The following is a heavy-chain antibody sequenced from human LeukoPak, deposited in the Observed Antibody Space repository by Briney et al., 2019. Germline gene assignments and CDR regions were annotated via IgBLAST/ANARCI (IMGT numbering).Heavy chain of an antibody. J-gene: IGHJ4*02. CDR2: IWYDGSNK. Sequence: PGGSLRLSCAASGFTFSSYGMHWVRQAPGKGLEWVAVIWYDGSNKYYADSVKGRFTISRDNSKNTLYLQMNSLRAEDTAVYYCAKDPGYYLYYFDYWGQGTLVTVSS. D-gene: IGHD2-21*01. V-gene: IGHV3-33*06. CDR3: AKDPGYYLYYFDY. CDR1: GFTFSSYG.